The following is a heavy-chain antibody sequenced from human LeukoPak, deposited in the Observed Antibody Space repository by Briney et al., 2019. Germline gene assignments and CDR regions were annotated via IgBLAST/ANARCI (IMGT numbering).Heavy chain of an antibody. V-gene: IGHV3-15*01. D-gene: IGHD1-26*01. CDR2: IKSKPDGGTT. Sequence: PGGSLRLSCAASGFTFSNAWMSWVRQAPGKGLEWVGRIKSKPDGGTTDYAAPVKGRFTISRNDSKNTQYLQINSLKTEDTAVYFCTTYSGSFLKMDYYYMDVWGKGTTVTVSS. CDR1: GFTFSNAW. J-gene: IGHJ6*03. CDR3: TTYSGSFLKMDYYYMDV.